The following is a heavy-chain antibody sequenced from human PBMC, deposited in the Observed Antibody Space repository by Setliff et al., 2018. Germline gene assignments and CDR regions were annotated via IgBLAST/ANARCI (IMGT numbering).Heavy chain of an antibody. Sequence: ASVKVSCKAFGYTFTGYYMHWVRQAPGQGLEWMGWINPNSGGTNHAQKFQGWVTMTRDTSISTAYMELRSLRSDDTAVYYCARDRGWELLVAFDIWGQGTMVTVSS. CDR2: INPNSGGT. V-gene: IGHV1-2*04. J-gene: IGHJ3*02. CDR3: ARDRGWELLVAFDI. CDR1: GYTFTGYY. D-gene: IGHD1-26*01.